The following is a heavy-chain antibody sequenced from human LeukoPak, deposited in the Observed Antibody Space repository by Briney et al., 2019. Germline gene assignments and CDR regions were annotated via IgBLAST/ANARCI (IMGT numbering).Heavy chain of an antibody. J-gene: IGHJ5*02. CDR3: ARDFWSYYGSGSYYGGKNWFDP. Sequence: SETLSLTCTVSGYSISSGYYWSWIRQPAGKGLEWIGRIYTSGSITYNPSLKSRVSMSVDTSKNQFSLKLSSVTAADTAVYYCARDFWSYYGSGSYYGGKNWFDPWGQGTLVTVSS. CDR2: IYTSGSI. D-gene: IGHD3-10*01. V-gene: IGHV4-4*07. CDR1: GYSISSGYY.